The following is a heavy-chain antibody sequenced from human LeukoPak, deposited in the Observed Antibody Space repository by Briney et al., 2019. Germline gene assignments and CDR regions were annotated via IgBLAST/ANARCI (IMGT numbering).Heavy chain of an antibody. J-gene: IGHJ4*02. Sequence: GGSLRLSCAASGFTFRNYWMSWVRQAPGKGPEWVANIKQDGSEKYYVDSVKGRFTISRDNAKDSLSLQMDSLRDEDTAVYYCAREGANYYDSSGYYYWGQGTLVTVSS. D-gene: IGHD3-22*01. CDR1: GFTFRNYW. CDR2: IKQDGSEK. V-gene: IGHV3-7*01. CDR3: AREGANYYDSSGYYY.